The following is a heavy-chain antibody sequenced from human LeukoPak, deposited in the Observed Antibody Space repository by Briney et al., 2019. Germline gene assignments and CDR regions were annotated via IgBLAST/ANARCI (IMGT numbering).Heavy chain of an antibody. Sequence: SETLSLTCTVSGYSISSGYYWGWIRQPPGKGLEGIGSIYHSGRTYYNPSLKSRVTISVDTSKNQFSLKVRSVSAADTAVYYCARDSYYYGSGSYPPDYWGQGTLVTVSS. CDR2: IYHSGRT. J-gene: IGHJ4*02. V-gene: IGHV4-38-2*02. CDR1: GYSISSGYY. D-gene: IGHD3-10*01. CDR3: ARDSYYYGSGSYPPDY.